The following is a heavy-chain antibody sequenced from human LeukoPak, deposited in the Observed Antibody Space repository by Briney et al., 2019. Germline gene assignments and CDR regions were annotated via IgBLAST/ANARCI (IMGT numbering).Heavy chain of an antibody. CDR1: GYTFTSYG. CDR3: VRDWRHCSGGSCYSAAPYYFDY. V-gene: IGHV1-18*01. D-gene: IGHD2-15*01. J-gene: IGHJ4*02. Sequence: ASVKVSCKASGYTFTSYGISWVRQSPGQGLEWRGWISSYNGSTNYAQKLQRRITMSTDTSTITAYMGLRSLRAYDTAVCDVVRDWRHCSGGSCYSAAPYYFDYWGQGTLVTVSS. CDR2: ISSYNGST.